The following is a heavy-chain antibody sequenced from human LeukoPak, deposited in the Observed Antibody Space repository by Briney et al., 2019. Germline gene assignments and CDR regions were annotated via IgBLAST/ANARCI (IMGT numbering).Heavy chain of an antibody. CDR2: IIPIFGTA. Sequence: ASVKVSCKASGGTFSSHAISWVRQAPGQGLEWMGGIIPIFGTANYAQKFQGRVTITTDESTSTAYMELSSLRSEDTAVYYCATLGHDYTSAAYDYWGQGTLVTVSS. D-gene: IGHD4-11*01. CDR3: ATLGHDYTSAAYDY. CDR1: GGTFSSHA. J-gene: IGHJ4*02. V-gene: IGHV1-69*05.